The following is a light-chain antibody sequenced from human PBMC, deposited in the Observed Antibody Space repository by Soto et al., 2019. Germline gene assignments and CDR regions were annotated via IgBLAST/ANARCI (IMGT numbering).Light chain of an antibody. CDR2: LNSDGSH. CDR1: SGHSNYA. Sequence: QLVLTQSPSASASPGASVKLTCTLSSGHSNYAIAWHQQQSEKGPRYLMKLNSDGSHSKGDGIPDRFSGSSSGAERYLTISSLQSEDEADYYCQTWGSGILVFGGGTKLTVL. CDR3: QTWGSGILV. V-gene: IGLV4-69*01. J-gene: IGLJ2*01.